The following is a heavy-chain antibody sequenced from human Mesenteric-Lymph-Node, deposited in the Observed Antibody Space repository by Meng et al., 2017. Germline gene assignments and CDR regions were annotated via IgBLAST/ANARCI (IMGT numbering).Heavy chain of an antibody. D-gene: IGHD3-10*01. J-gene: IGHJ4*02. CDR2: IKQDGSEK. CDR3: ARDGEILLWFGELLFDY. Sequence: GGSLRLSCAASGFTFSSYWMSWVRQAPGKGLEWVANIKQDGSEKYYVDSVKGRFTISRDNAKNSLYLQMNSLRAEDTAVYYCARDGEILLWFGELLFDYWGQGTLVTVSS. V-gene: IGHV3-7*01. CDR1: GFTFSSYW.